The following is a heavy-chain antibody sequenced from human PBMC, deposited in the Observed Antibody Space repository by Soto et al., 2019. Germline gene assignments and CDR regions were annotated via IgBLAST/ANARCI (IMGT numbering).Heavy chain of an antibody. CDR3: ARDSPAGGSPFDY. CDR2: VSYDGGKK. V-gene: IGHV3-30*03. D-gene: IGHD2-15*01. CDR1: GLNFRNYG. Sequence: PGGSLRLSCTASGLNFRNYGIHWVRQAPGKGLEWLAVVSYDGGKKYYADSVKGRFTVSRDNSKNTVYVQMSSLGPEDTAVYYCARDSPAGGSPFDYWGQGSLVTVSS. J-gene: IGHJ4*02.